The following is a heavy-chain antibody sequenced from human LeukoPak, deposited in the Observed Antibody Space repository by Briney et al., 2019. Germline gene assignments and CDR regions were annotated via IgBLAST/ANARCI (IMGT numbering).Heavy chain of an antibody. J-gene: IGHJ4*02. D-gene: IGHD4-17*01. CDR1: GYTFTGYY. V-gene: IGHV1-2*02. Sequence: ASVTVSCTSSGYTFTGYYMRWVRQAPGQGLEWMGWINPNSGGTNYAQKFQGRVTMTRDTSISTAYMELSRLRSDDTAVYYCARVDYGDYADLDYWGQGTLVTVSS. CDR2: INPNSGGT. CDR3: ARVDYGDYADLDY.